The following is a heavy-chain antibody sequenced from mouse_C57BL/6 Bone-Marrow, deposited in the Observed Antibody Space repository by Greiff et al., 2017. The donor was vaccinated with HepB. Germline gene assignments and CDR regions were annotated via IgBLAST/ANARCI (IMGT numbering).Heavy chain of an antibody. CDR2: SRNKANDYTT. D-gene: IGHD1-1*01. J-gene: IGHJ1*03. V-gene: IGHV7-1*01. CDR3: ARDGPYYGSSYSYWYFDV. Sequence: EVKLMESGGGLVQSGRSLRLSCATSGFTFSDFYMEWVRQAPGKGLEWIAASRNKANDYTTEYSASVKGRFIVSRDTSQSILYLQMNALRAEDTAIYYCARDGPYYGSSYSYWYFDVWGTGTTVTVSS. CDR1: GFTFSDFY.